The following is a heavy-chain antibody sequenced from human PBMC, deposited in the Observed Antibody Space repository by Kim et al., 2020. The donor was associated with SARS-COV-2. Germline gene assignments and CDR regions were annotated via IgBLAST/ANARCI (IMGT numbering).Heavy chain of an antibody. J-gene: IGHJ6*02. CDR1: GFTFSSYA. D-gene: IGHD3-3*01. Sequence: GGSLRLSCAASGFTFSSYAMSWVRQAPGKGLEWVSAISGSGGSTYYADSVKGRFTISRDNSKNTLYLQMNSLRAEDTAVYYCAKDRGLTRLRFLEWFSYGMDVWGQGTTVTVSS. CDR3: AKDRGLTRLRFLEWFSYGMDV. V-gene: IGHV3-23*01. CDR2: ISGSGGST.